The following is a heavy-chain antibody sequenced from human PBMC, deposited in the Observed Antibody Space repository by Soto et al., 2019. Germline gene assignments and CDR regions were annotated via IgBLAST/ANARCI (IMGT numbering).Heavy chain of an antibody. D-gene: IGHD3-22*01. CDR3: ARDSPYYDSSGYYSFGYFDY. CDR2: IYYSGST. CDR1: GGSISSCY. V-gene: IGHV4-59*01. J-gene: IGHJ4*02. Sequence: SETLSLTCTVSGGSISSCYWSWIRQPPGKGLEWIGYIYYSGSTNYNPSLKSRVTISVDTSKNQFSLKLSSVTAADTAVYYCARDSPYYDSSGYYSFGYFDYWGQGTLVTVSS.